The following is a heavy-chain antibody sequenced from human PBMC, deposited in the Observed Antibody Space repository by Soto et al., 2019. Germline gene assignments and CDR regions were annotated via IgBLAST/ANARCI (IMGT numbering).Heavy chain of an antibody. CDR2: ISGSGGST. J-gene: IGHJ4*02. V-gene: IGHV3-23*01. CDR3: AKDPSHGGNLG. D-gene: IGHD2-15*01. Sequence: EVQLLESGGGLVQPGGSLRLSCAASGFTFSSYAMSWVRQAPGKGLEWVSAISGSGGSTYYADSVKGRFTISSDNSKNTLYLHMNSLRAEDTAVYYCAKDPSHGGNLGWGQGTLVTVSS. CDR1: GFTFSSYA.